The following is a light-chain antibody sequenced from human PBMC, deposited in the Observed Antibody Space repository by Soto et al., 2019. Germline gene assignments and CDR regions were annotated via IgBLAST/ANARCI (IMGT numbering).Light chain of an antibody. CDR2: EVS. CDR1: SSDVGGYNY. V-gene: IGLV2-14*01. J-gene: IGLJ3*02. CDR3: SSYTNSNTLQEV. Sequence: QSVLTQPASVSGSPGQSITISCTGTSSDVGGYNYVSWYQQHPGKAPKLMIYEVSNRPPGVSNRGSGSKSGNTASLTISGLQAEDEANYYCSSYTNSNTLQEVFGGGTKVTVL.